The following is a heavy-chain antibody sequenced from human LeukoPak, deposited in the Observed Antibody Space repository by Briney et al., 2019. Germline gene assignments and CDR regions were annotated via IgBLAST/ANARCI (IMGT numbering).Heavy chain of an antibody. D-gene: IGHD1-26*01. CDR3: ARDKKSGKSSEIDY. CDR2: INRDGSTT. J-gene: IGHJ4*02. Sequence: QPGGSLRLSCAASGFTFSNYWVHWVRQAPGKGLVWVSRINRDGSTTNYADSVKGRFTVSRDNAKNTLNLQMNSLRAEDTAVYYCARDKKSGKSSEIDYWGQGTLVTVSS. V-gene: IGHV3-74*01. CDR1: GFTFSNYW.